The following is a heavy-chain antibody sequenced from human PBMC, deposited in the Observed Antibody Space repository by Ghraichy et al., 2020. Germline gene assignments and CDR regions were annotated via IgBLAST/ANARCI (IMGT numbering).Heavy chain of an antibody. CDR1: GFTFSSYD. CDR2: IGTAGDT. CDR3: ARDGQEDAFDI. Sequence: GESLNISCAASGFTFSSYDMHWVRQATGKGLEWVSAIGTAGDTYYPGPVKGRFTISRENAKNSLYLQMNSLRAGDTAVYYCARDGQEDAFDIWGQGTMVTVSS. V-gene: IGHV3-13*01. J-gene: IGHJ3*02.